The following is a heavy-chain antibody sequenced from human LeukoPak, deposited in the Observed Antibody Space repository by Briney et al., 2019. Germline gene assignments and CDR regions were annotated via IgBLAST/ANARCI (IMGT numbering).Heavy chain of an antibody. CDR3: ARDRIAAAGYYYGMDV. CDR1: GGSISSYY. CDR2: IYTSGST. Sequence: SETLSLTCTVSGGSISSYYWSWIRQPAGKGLEWIGRIYTSGSTNYNPSLKSRVTMSVDTPKNQFSLKLSSVTAADTAVYYCARDRIAAAGYYYGMDVWGQGTTVTVSS. D-gene: IGHD6-13*01. J-gene: IGHJ6*02. V-gene: IGHV4-4*07.